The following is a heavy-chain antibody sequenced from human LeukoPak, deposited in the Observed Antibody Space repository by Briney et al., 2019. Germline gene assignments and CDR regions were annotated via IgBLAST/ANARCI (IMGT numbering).Heavy chain of an antibody. J-gene: IGHJ4*02. D-gene: IGHD2-2*01. CDR1: GYTFTSYY. V-gene: IGHV1-46*03. CDR2: INPSGGST. Sequence: ASVKVSCKASGYTFTSYYMHWVRQAPGQGLEWMGIINPSGGSTSYAQKFQGRVTMTRDTSTSTVYMELSSLRSEDTAVHYCARGHCSSTSCYGLDFFDYWGQGTLVTVSS. CDR3: ARGHCSSTSCYGLDFFDY.